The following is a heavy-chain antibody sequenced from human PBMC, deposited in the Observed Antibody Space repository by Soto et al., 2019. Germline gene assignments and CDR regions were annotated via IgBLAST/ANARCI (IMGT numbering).Heavy chain of an antibody. D-gene: IGHD3-3*01. J-gene: IGHJ6*02. Sequence: PGGSMGLSCAASGFTFSSYAMHWVRQAPGKGLEWVAVISYDGSNKYYADSVKGRFTISRDNSKNTLYLQMNSLRAEDTAVYYCAKDESRFLEWSQGMDVWGQGTTVNVS. CDR2: ISYDGSNK. CDR3: AKDESRFLEWSQGMDV. V-gene: IGHV3-30*04. CDR1: GFTFSSYA.